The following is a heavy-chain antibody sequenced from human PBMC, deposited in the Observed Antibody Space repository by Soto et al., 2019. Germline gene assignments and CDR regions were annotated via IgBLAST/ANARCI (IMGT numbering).Heavy chain of an antibody. CDR3: ASNTFSRNPNWNPAFDI. CDR1: GFTFSDYY. Sequence: GGSLRLSCAASGFTFSDYYMSWIRQAPGKGLEWVSYISSSGSTIYYADSVKGRFTISRDNAKNSLYLQMNSLRAEDTAVYYCASNTFSRNPNWNPAFDIWGQGTMVTVSS. CDR2: ISSSGSTI. V-gene: IGHV3-11*01. J-gene: IGHJ3*02. D-gene: IGHD1-1*01.